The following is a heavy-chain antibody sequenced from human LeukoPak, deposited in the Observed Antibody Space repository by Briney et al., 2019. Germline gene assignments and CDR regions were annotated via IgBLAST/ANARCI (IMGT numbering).Heavy chain of an antibody. J-gene: IGHJ4*02. Sequence: GGSLRLSCAASGFTFSNFAMTWVRQAPGKGLEWVSSIVGSSSTYYADSLKGRFTISRDSAKNSLYLQMNSLRAEDTAVYYCARIGAGSSRDYWGQGTLVTVSS. CDR3: ARIGAGSSRDY. D-gene: IGHD6-13*01. CDR2: IVGSSST. CDR1: GFTFSNFA. V-gene: IGHV3-21*01.